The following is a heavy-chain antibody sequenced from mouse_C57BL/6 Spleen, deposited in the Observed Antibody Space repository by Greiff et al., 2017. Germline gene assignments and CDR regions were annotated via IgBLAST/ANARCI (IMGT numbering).Heavy chain of an antibody. V-gene: IGHV1-18*01. J-gene: IGHJ4*01. CDR3: ARLRLWSSYAMDY. D-gene: IGHD1-1*02. CDR1: GYTFTDYN. CDR2: INPNNGGT. Sequence: EVQLQQSGPELVKPGASVKIPCKASGYTFTDYNMDWVKRSHGKSLEWIGDINPNNGGTIYNQKFKGKATLTVDKSSSTAYMELRSLTSEDTAVYYCARLRLWSSYAMDYWGQGTSVTVSS.